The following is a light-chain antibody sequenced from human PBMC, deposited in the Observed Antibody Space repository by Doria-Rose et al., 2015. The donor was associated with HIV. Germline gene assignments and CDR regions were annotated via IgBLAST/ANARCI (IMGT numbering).Light chain of an antibody. J-gene: IGKJ1*01. V-gene: IGKV3-20*01. Sequence: TQSPGTLSLSPGERATLSCRASQSFSSTYLAWYQQKPGQAPSLLIYDGSTRATGIPDGFSASGSGTDFTLNINRLEPGDFALYYCHQYGTSWTFGQGTKVEI. CDR3: HQYGTSWT. CDR2: DGS. CDR1: QSFSSTY.